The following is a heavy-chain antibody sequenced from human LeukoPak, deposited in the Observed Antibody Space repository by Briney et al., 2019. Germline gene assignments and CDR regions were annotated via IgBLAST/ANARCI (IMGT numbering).Heavy chain of an antibody. D-gene: IGHD5-18*01. CDR2: MSAGDST. J-gene: IGHJ4*02. CDR3: AKGGVRGYSYGYLDY. Sequence: GGSLRLSCAASGFTFSSYDMSWVRQAPGEGREWVSVMSAGDSTYYAGSVKGRFTISRDKTKNTLYLQMNSLRAEDTAVYYCAKGGVRGYSYGYLDYWGQGTLVTVSS. CDR1: GFTFSSYD. V-gene: IGHV3-23*01.